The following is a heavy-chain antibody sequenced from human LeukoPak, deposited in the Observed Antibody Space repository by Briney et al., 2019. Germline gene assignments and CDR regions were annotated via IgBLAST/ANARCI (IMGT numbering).Heavy chain of an antibody. V-gene: IGHV4-34*01. CDR3: ARRYDDAGSPLND. CDR1: GGSFSGYF. J-gene: IGHJ4*02. D-gene: IGHD3-10*01. CDR2: INHSGST. Sequence: SETLSLTCAVYGGSFSGYFWSWIRQAPGKGLDWIAEINHSGSTNYNPSLKSRVSILVDPSKSQFFLKLSSVTAADTAVYYCARRYDDAGSPLNDWGRGILVTVSS.